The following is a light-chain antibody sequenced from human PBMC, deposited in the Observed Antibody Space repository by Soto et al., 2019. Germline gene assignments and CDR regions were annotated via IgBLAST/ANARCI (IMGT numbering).Light chain of an antibody. CDR3: AAWDDSLCVV. CDR1: SSNIGSNT. V-gene: IGLV1-44*01. J-gene: IGLJ2*01. CDR2: SNN. Sequence: QSVLTQPPSASGTPGQRVTISCSGSSSNIGSNTVNWYQQLPGTAPKLLIYSNNQRPSGVPDRFSGSKSGTSASLAISGLQSEDEADYYCAAWDDSLCVVFGGGTKLTVL.